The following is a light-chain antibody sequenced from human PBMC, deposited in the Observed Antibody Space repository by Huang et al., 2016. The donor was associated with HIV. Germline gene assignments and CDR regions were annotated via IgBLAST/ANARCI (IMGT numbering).Light chain of an antibody. Sequence: EIVMTQSPATLSVSPGERATLSCRASQSVSSNLAWYQQKPGQAPRLLMYGASTRAAGIPARFSGSGSETEFTLTISSLQSEDFAVYYCQQYNNWPPITFGQGTRLEIK. CDR3: QQYNNWPPIT. CDR1: QSVSSN. J-gene: IGKJ5*01. V-gene: IGKV3-15*01. CDR2: GAS.